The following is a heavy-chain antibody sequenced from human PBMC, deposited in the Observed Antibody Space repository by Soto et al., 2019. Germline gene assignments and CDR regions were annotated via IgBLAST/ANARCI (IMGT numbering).Heavy chain of an antibody. V-gene: IGHV1-18*01. Sequence: GASVKVSCKASGYTFTSYGLSWVRQAPGQGLEWMGWISAYNGNTNYAQKLQGRVTMTTDTSTSTAYMELRSLRSDDTAVSYCARVITIFGWVDTDYYYMDVWGKGTSVTVSS. CDR1: GYTFTSYG. D-gene: IGHD3-3*01. J-gene: IGHJ6*03. CDR3: ARVITIFGWVDTDYYYMDV. CDR2: ISAYNGNT.